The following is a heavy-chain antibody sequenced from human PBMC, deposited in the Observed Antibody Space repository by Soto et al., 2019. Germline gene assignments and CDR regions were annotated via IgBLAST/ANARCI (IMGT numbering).Heavy chain of an antibody. CDR1: GLPVSTNY. J-gene: IGHJ6*02. D-gene: IGHD3-10*01. CDR3: VRPLPSGQNYGMDV. V-gene: IGHV3-53*01. Sequence: EVQLVESGGGLIQPGGSLNLSCAASGLPVSTNYMSWVRQARGKGLEWVSVIYNDGKTYYADSVKGRFTISRDASKNTLHLQMDSLRDEDTAVYYCVRPLPSGQNYGMDVWGQGTTVTVSS. CDR2: IYNDGKT.